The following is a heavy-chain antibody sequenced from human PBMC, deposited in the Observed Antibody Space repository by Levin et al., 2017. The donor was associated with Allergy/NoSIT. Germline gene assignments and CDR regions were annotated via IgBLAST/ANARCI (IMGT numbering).Heavy chain of an antibody. Sequence: KTSETLSLTCAVYGASFNGYFWTWIRQPPGKGLEWIGEVNHLGRFSYNPSLRSRVTILLAWSKRQFSLRVTSVTVADTADYYCASFEDSGSPNPGSYSYWGRGTPVLVSS. CDR2: VNHLGRF. J-gene: IGHJ4*02. CDR3: ASFEDSGSPNPGSYSY. D-gene: IGHD3-16*01. CDR1: GASFNGYF. V-gene: IGHV4-34*01.